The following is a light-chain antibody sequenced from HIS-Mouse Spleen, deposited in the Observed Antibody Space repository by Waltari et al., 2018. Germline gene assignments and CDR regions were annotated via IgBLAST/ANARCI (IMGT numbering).Light chain of an antibody. CDR1: QSVSSSY. Sequence: EIVLTQSPGTLSLSSGERATLSCRASQSVSSSYLAWYQQKPGQAPRLLIYGASSRATGIPDRFSGRGSGTDFTLTISSLEPEDFAVYYCQQYGSSPPWTFGQGTKVEIK. CDR2: GAS. J-gene: IGKJ1*01. CDR3: QQYGSSPPWT. V-gene: IGKV3-20*01.